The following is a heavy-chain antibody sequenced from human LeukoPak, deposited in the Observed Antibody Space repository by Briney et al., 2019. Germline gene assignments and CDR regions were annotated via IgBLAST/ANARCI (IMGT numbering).Heavy chain of an antibody. V-gene: IGHV4-38-2*01. Sequence: SETLSLTCAVSGYSISSGYYWGWIRQHPGQGLEWIGSIYHSGSTYYNPSLKSRVTISVDTSKNQFSLKLSSVTAADTAVYYCASASGASSSSYFDYWGQGTLVTVSS. D-gene: IGHD3-10*01. J-gene: IGHJ4*02. CDR1: GYSISSGYY. CDR3: ASASGASSSSYFDY. CDR2: IYHSGST.